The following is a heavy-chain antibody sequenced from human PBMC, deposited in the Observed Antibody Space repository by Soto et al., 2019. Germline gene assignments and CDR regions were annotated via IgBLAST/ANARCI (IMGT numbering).Heavy chain of an antibody. V-gene: IGHV3-53*01. CDR3: ARDRLYSGYDLPAFDI. J-gene: IGHJ3*02. Sequence: GESLKISCAASGFTVSSNYMSWVRQAPGRGLEWVSVIYSGGSTYYADSVKGRFTISRDNSKNTLYLQMNSLRAEDTAVYYCARDRLYSGYDLPAFDIWGQGTMVTVS. CDR2: IYSGGST. D-gene: IGHD5-12*01. CDR1: GFTVSSNY.